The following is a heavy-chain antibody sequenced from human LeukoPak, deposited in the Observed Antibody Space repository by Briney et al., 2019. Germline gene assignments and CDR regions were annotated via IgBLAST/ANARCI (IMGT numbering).Heavy chain of an antibody. CDR1: GFTVISNY. V-gene: IGHV3-66*01. CDR3: ARDRSGYFQN. J-gene: IGHJ1*01. D-gene: IGHD3-3*01. Sequence: PSETLSLTCTVSGFTVISNYMSWVRQAPGKGLEWVSVIYSGGSTYYADSVKGRFTISRDNSKNTLYLQMNSLRAEDTAVYYCARDRSGYFQNWGQGTLVTVSS. CDR2: IYSGGST.